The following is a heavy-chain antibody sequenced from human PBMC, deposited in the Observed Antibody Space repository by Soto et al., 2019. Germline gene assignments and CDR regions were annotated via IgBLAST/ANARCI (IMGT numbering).Heavy chain of an antibody. CDR1: GGSISSGGYY. J-gene: IGHJ4*02. CDR3: ARGAPESEYSSSNRRVYYFDY. CDR2: IYYSGGT. D-gene: IGHD6-6*01. Sequence: QVQLQESGPGLVKPSQTLSLTCTVSGGSISSGGYYWSWIRQHPGKGLEWIGYIYYSGGTYYNPSLKSRVTISVDTSKNQFSLKLSSVTAADTAVYYCARGAPESEYSSSNRRVYYFDYWGQGTLVTVSS. V-gene: IGHV4-31*03.